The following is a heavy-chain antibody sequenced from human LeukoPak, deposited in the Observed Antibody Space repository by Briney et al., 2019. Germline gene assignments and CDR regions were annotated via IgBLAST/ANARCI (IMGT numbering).Heavy chain of an antibody. V-gene: IGHV4-61*05. CDR2: ISYSGST. CDR1: GGSISSSSYY. CDR3: ARGLSLYYYHYYMDV. Sequence: PSETLSLTCTVSGGSISSSSYYWGWIRQPPGKGLEWIGYISYSGSTNYNPSLKSRVTISVDTSKNQFSLKLSSVTAADTAVYYCARGLSLYYYHYYMDVWGKGTTVTVSS. J-gene: IGHJ6*03. D-gene: IGHD2-8*01.